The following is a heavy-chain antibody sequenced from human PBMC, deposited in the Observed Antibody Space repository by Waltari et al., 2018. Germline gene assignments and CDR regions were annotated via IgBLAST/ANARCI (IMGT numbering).Heavy chain of an antibody. V-gene: IGHV4-4*02. CDR1: GGSISSSNW. CDR3: ARVLAASGAIDY. Sequence: QVQLQESGPGLVKPSGTLSLTCAVSGGSISSSNWWSWVREPPGKGLEWIVEIYHSWITHYNPALKSRVTISVYKSKNQVSLKLSSVTAADTAGYYCARVLAASGAIDYWGQGTLVTVSS. D-gene: IGHD6-13*01. CDR2: IYHSWIT. J-gene: IGHJ4*02.